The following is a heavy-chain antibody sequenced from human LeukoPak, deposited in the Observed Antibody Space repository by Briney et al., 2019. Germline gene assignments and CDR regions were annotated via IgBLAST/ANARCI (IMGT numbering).Heavy chain of an antibody. CDR2: ISSSSSTI. V-gene: IGHV3-48*01. CDR3: AREEYQLLPDYYYMDV. D-gene: IGHD2-2*01. J-gene: IGHJ6*03. CDR1: GFTFSSYS. Sequence: PGGSLRLSCAASGFTFSSYSMNWVRQAPGKGLEWVSYISSSSSTIYYADSVEGRFTISRDNAKNSLYLQINSLRAEDTAVYYCAREEYQLLPDYYYMDVWGKGTTVTVSS.